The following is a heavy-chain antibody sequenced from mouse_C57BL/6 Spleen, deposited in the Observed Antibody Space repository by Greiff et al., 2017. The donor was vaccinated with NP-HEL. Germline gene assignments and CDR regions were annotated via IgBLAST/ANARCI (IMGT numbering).Heavy chain of an antibody. V-gene: IGHV1-55*01. CDR3: ARSDYYGSSYGVGFAY. CDR1: GYTFTSYW. CDR2: IYPGSGST. Sequence: QVQLQQPGAELVKPGASVKMSCKASGYTFTSYWITWVKQRPGQGLEWIGDIYPGSGSTNYNEKFKSKATLTVDTSSSTAYMQLSSLTSEDSAVYYCARSDYYGSSYGVGFAYWGQGTLVTVSA. J-gene: IGHJ3*01. D-gene: IGHD1-1*01.